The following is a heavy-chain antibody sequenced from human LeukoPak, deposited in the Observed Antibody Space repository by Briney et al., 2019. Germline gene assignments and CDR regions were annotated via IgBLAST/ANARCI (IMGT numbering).Heavy chain of an antibody. Sequence: SVKVSCKASGGTFSSYAISWVRQAPGQGLEWMGGIIPIFGTANYAQKFQGRVAITADEPTSTAYMELSSLRSEDTAVYYCASGNGDLWFGMDVWGQGTTVTVSS. J-gene: IGHJ6*02. CDR1: GGTFSSYA. D-gene: IGHD3-10*01. V-gene: IGHV1-69*13. CDR3: ASGNGDLWFGMDV. CDR2: IIPIFGTA.